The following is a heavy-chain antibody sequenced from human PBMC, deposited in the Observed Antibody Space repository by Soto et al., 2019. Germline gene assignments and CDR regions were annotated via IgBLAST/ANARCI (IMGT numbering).Heavy chain of an antibody. CDR2: IKQDGSEK. V-gene: IGHV3-7*01. Sequence: PGGSLRLSCAASGFTFSSYWMSWVRQAPGKGLEWVANIKQDGSEKYYVDSVKGRFTISRDNAKNSLYLQMNSLRAEDTAVYYCARDPDPSGWDWYCDLWGRGTLVTVSS. CDR3: ARDPDPSGWDWYCDL. J-gene: IGHJ2*01. D-gene: IGHD6-19*01. CDR1: GFTFSSYW.